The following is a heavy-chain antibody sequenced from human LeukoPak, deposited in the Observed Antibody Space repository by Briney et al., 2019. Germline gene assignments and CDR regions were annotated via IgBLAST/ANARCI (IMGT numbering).Heavy chain of an antibody. Sequence: ASVKVSCKASGYTFTGYYMHWVRQAPGQGLEWMGWINPNSGGTNYAQKFQGRVTMTRDTSISTAYMELSSLRSDDTAVYYCARYTKDPYYYYYGMDAWGQGTTVTVSS. V-gene: IGHV1-2*02. CDR3: ARYTKDPYYYYYGMDA. CDR1: GYTFTGYY. CDR2: INPNSGGT. J-gene: IGHJ6*02. D-gene: IGHD2-8*01.